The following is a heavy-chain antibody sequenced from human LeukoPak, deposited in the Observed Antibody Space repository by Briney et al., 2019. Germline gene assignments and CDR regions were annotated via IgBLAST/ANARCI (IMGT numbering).Heavy chain of an antibody. CDR3: ARGGPSVSSSWYPYWYFDL. V-gene: IGHV3-21*01. Sequence: GGSLRLSCAASGFTFSSYSMNWVRQAPGKGLEWVSSISSSSSYIYYADSVKGRFTISRDNAKNSLYLQMNSLRAEDTAVYYCARGGPSVSSSWYPYWYFDLWGRGTLVTVSS. D-gene: IGHD6-13*01. CDR1: GFTFSSYS. J-gene: IGHJ2*01. CDR2: ISSSSSYI.